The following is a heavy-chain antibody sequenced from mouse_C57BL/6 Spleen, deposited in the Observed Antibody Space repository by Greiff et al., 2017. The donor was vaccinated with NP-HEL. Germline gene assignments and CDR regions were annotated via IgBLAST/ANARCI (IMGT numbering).Heavy chain of an antibody. CDR2: IDPSDSYT. Sequence: VQLQQPGAELVKPGASVKLSCKASGYTFTSYWMQWVKQRPGQGLEWIGEIDPSDSYTNYNQKFKGKATLTVDTSSSTAYMQLSSLTSEDSAVYYCARRVNWVFDYWGQGTTLTVSS. CDR1: GYTFTSYW. CDR3: ARRVNWVFDY. D-gene: IGHD4-1*01. J-gene: IGHJ2*01. V-gene: IGHV1-50*01.